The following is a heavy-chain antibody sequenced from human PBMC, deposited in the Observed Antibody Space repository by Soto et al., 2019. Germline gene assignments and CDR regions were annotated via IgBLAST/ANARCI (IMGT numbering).Heavy chain of an antibody. CDR2: IKQDGGEK. D-gene: IGHD6-13*01. V-gene: IGHV3-7*04. CDR3: AREWPPSSSSWGNYYYYGMDV. CDR1: GFTFSSYW. J-gene: IGHJ6*02. Sequence: PGGSLRLSCAASGFTFSSYWMSWVRQAPGKGLEWVANIKQDGGEKYYVDSVKGRFTISRDNAKNSLYLQMNSLRAEDTAVYYCAREWPPSSSSWGNYYYYGMDVWGQGTTVTVSS.